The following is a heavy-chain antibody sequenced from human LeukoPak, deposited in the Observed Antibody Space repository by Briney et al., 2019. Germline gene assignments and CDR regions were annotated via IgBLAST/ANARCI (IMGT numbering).Heavy chain of an antibody. D-gene: IGHD6-19*01. Sequence: GGSLRLSCAASGFTFSSYAMSWVRQAPGKGLAWVSAISGSGGSTYYADSVKGRFTISRDNSKNTLYLQMNSLRAEDTAVYYCAKVKKQGLGNHYFDYWGQGTLVTVSS. J-gene: IGHJ4*02. CDR1: GFTFSSYA. V-gene: IGHV3-23*01. CDR2: ISGSGGST. CDR3: AKVKKQGLGNHYFDY.